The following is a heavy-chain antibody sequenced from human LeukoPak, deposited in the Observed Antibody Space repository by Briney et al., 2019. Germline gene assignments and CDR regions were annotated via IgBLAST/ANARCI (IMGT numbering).Heavy chain of an antibody. V-gene: IGHV3-30-3*01. J-gene: IGHJ3*02. Sequence: GGSLRLSCAASGFTFSSYAMHWVRQAPGKGLEWVAVISYDGSNKYYADSVKGRFTISRDNSKNTLYLQMNSLRAEDTAVYYCARHGPYCSGGSCYFFAFDIWGQGTMVAVSS. CDR3: ARHGPYCSGGSCYFFAFDI. CDR1: GFTFSSYA. CDR2: ISYDGSNK. D-gene: IGHD2-15*01.